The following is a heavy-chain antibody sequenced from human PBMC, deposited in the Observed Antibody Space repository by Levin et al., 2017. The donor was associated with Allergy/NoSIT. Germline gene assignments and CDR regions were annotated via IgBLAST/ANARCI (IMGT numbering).Heavy chain of an antibody. J-gene: IGHJ4*02. D-gene: IGHD5-18*01. CDR2: ISGSGGST. V-gene: IGHV3-23*01. Sequence: GESLKISCAASGFTFSSYAMSWVRQAPGKGLEWVSAISGSGGSTYYADSVKGRFTISRDNSKNTLYLQMNSLRAEDTAVYYCAKDREVRYSYGYVHWQKDYWGQGTLVTVSS. CDR3: AKDREVRYSYGYVHWQKDY. CDR1: GFTFSSYA.